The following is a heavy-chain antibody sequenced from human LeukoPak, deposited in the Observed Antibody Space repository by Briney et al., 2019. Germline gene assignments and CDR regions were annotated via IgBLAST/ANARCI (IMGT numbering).Heavy chain of an antibody. CDR3: AKDWGGRSGDRSAY. CDR1: GFTFGDYT. D-gene: IGHD4-17*01. J-gene: IGHJ4*02. CDR2: ISWDGGST. V-gene: IGHV3-43*01. Sequence: PGGSLRLSCAASGFTFGDYTMHWVRQAPWKGLEWVSVISWDGGSTYYADSVKGGFTISMYNSKNSMYRQMNSLRTEASALYYCAKDWGGRSGDRSAYWGQGTVVTVSS.